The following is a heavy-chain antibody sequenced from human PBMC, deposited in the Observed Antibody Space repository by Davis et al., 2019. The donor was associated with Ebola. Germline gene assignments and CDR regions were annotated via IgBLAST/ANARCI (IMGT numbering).Heavy chain of an antibody. J-gene: IGHJ3*02. CDR1: GFTFTDYY. Sequence: PGGSLRLSCATSGFTFTDYYMHWVRQAPGKGRRWVSLISFNGIITHYADSVKGRFTISRDNSKSTLYLQMNTLRAEDTAVYYCAKDLGTSGAFDIWGQGTVVTVSS. D-gene: IGHD1-7*01. CDR2: ISFNGIIT. CDR3: AKDLGTSGAFDI. V-gene: IGHV3-23*01.